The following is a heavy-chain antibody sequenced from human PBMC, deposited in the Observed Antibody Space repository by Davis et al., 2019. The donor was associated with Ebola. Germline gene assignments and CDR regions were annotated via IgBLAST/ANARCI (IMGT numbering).Heavy chain of an antibody. CDR2: ISVRSIT. CDR3: AKVHPPTTVTTGWFDP. J-gene: IGHJ5*02. D-gene: IGHD4-17*01. V-gene: IGHV3-23*01. Sequence: GKSLQISVAACGFIFSSYSMSWVRQAPGKGLEWVSSISVRSITYHADSVKGRFTISRDNSKNTLYLQMNSLRAEDTAVYYCAKVHPPTTVTTGWFDPWGQGTLVTVSS. CDR1: GFIFSSYS.